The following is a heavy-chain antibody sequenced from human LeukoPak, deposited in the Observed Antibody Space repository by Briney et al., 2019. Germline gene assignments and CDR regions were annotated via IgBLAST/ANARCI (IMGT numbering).Heavy chain of an antibody. J-gene: IGHJ1*01. D-gene: IGHD7-27*01. CDR1: GFTLSHHW. V-gene: IGHV3-7*03. CDR3: TKEHWGPEY. Sequence: HPGESLGLSCAASGFTLSHHWMTWVRQAPGKGLGWVANIKEDGSHTNYVDSVKGRFTLSRDNAKNSVYLQMNSLRAEDTAVYYCTKEHWGPEYWGQGTLVTVSS. CDR2: IKEDGSHT.